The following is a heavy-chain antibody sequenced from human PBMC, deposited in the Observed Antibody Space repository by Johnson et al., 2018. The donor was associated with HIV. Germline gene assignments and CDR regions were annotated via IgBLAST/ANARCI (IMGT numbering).Heavy chain of an antibody. CDR1: GFSFSSYA. CDR3: ASTGSGSDDAFDI. Sequence: QVQLVESGGGVVQPGRSLRLSCAASGFSFSSYAMHWVRQAPGKGLEWVTVISYDGGLKYYADSVKGRFTISRDNSKNTLYLQINSLRAEDTAVYYCASTGSGSDDAFDIWGQGTMVTVSS. V-gene: IGHV3-30*04. CDR2: ISYDGGLK. J-gene: IGHJ3*02. D-gene: IGHD3-10*01.